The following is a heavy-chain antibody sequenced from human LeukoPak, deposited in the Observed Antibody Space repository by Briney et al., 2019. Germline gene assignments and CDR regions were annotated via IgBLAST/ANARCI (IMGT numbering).Heavy chain of an antibody. CDR1: GFTFSTYS. CDR2: ISTGSSSK. V-gene: IGHV3-48*02. D-gene: IGHD1-26*01. CDR3: VRDRVGATAGRYYYGMDV. J-gene: IGHJ6*02. Sequence: GGSLRLSCTASGFTFSTYSMNWVRQAPGKGLEWVSYISTGSSSKYYANSVKGRFTISRDNAENSLFLQMNSLRDEDTAVYYRVRDRVGATAGRYYYGMDVWGQGTTVTVSS.